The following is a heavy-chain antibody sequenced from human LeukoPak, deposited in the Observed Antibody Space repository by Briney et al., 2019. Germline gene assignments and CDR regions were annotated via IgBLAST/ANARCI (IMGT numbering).Heavy chain of an antibody. CDR2: IIPIFDTT. CDR1: GGTFSNYG. V-gene: IGHV1-69*06. D-gene: IGHD3-9*01. Sequence: SVKVSCKASGGTFSNYGITWVRQAPGQGLEWMGGIIPIFDTTNYAQKFQGRVTITADKSTSTAYMELSSLRSEDTAVYYCASEPPFYDILTAYSPYPWGQGTLVTVSS. J-gene: IGHJ5*02. CDR3: ASEPPFYDILTAYSPYP.